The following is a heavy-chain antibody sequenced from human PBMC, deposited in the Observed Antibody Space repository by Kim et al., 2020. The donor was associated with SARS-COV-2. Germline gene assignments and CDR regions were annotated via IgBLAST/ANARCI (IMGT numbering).Heavy chain of an antibody. D-gene: IGHD6-6*01. CDR2: INHSGST. V-gene: IGHV4-34*01. J-gene: IGHJ4*02. CDR3: ARRGSSSSETLRKVYFDY. Sequence: SETLSLTCAVYGGSFSGYYWSWIRQPPGKGLEWIGEINHSGSTNYNPSLKSRVTISVDTSKNQFSLKLSSVTAADTAVYYCARRGSSSSETLRKVYFDYWGQGTLVTVSS. CDR1: GGSFSGYY.